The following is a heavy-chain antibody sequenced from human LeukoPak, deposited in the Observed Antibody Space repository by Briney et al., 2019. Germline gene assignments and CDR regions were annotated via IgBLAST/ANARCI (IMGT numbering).Heavy chain of an antibody. Sequence: EASVKLSCKSSGYTFTSYYMHWERRAPGQGLEWMGIINPSGGSTSYAQKFQGRVTMTRDTSTSTVYMELSSLRSEDTAVYYCARESLVSEWELPDYWGQGTLVTVSS. V-gene: IGHV1-46*01. CDR2: INPSGGST. J-gene: IGHJ4*02. D-gene: IGHD1-26*01. CDR1: GYTFTSYY. CDR3: ARESLVSEWELPDY.